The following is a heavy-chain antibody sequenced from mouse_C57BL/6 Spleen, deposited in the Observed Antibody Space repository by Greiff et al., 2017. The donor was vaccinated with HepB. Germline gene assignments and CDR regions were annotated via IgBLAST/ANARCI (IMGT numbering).Heavy chain of an antibody. CDR1: GYSITSGYY. Sequence: EVQLQESGPGLVKPSQSLSLTCSVTGYSITSGYYWNWIRQFPGNKLEWMGYISYDGSNNYNPSLKNRISITRDTSKNQFFLKLNSVTTEDTATYYCAREGGSSLWFAYWGQGTLVTVSA. D-gene: IGHD1-1*01. V-gene: IGHV3-6*01. J-gene: IGHJ3*01. CDR2: ISYDGSN. CDR3: AREGGSSLWFAY.